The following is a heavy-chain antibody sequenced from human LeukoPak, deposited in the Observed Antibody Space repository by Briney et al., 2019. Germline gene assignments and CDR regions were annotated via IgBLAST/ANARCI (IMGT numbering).Heavy chain of an antibody. D-gene: IGHD3/OR15-3a*01. Sequence: GGSLRLSCAASGFTFSDHYMNWVRQAPGKGLEWVSYISSSSSTIYYADSVKGRFTISRDNAKNSLYLQMNSLRAEDTAVYYCARGRGWTRYYFDYWGQGTLVTVSS. CDR1: GFTFSDHY. CDR3: ARGRGWTRYYFDY. V-gene: IGHV3-11*04. CDR2: ISSSSSTI. J-gene: IGHJ4*02.